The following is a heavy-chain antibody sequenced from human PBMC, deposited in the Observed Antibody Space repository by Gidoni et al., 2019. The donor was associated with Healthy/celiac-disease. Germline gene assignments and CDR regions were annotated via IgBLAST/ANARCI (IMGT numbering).Heavy chain of an antibody. CDR3: ARARGDYRLSNLFDY. CDR2: IYPGESDT. J-gene: IGHJ4*02. CDR1: GYSFTSYW. Sequence: EVQLVQSGAEVKKPGESLKISCKGSGYSFTSYWIGWVRQMPGKGLEWMGIIYPGESDTRYSPSFQGQVTISADKSISTAYLQWSSLKASDTAMYYCARARGDYRLSNLFDYWGQGTLVTVSS. V-gene: IGHV5-51*01. D-gene: IGHD4-17*01.